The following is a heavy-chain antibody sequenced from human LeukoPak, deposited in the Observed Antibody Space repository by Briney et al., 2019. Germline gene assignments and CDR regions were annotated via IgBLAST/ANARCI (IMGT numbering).Heavy chain of an antibody. CDR3: ARDKSSGWLGDYYGMDV. CDR1: GFTFSSYA. J-gene: IGHJ6*02. D-gene: IGHD6-19*01. CDR2: ISYDGSNK. V-gene: IGHV3-30-3*01. Sequence: PGGSLRLSCAASGFTFSSYAMRWVRQAPGKGLEWVAVISYDGSNKYYADSVKGRFTISRDNSKNTLYLQMNSLRAEDTAVYYRARDKSSGWLGDYYGMDVWGQGTTVTVSS.